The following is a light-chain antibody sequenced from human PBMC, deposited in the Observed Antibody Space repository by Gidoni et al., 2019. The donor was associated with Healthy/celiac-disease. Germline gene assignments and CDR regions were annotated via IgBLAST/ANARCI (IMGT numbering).Light chain of an antibody. J-gene: IGLJ3*02. V-gene: IGLV1-47*01. CDR2: RNN. CDR3: AAWDESLSGWV. CDR1: RSNIGSNY. Sequence: QSVLTQPPSASGTPGQRVTISCSGSRSNIGSNYVYWYQQLPGTAPKLLIYRNNQRPSGVPDRFSGSKSGTSASLAISGLRSEDEADYYCAAWDESLSGWVFGGGTKLTVL.